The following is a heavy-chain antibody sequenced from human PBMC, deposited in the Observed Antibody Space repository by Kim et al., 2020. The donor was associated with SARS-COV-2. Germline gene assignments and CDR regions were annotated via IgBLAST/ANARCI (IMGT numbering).Heavy chain of an antibody. D-gene: IGHD3-10*01. J-gene: IGHJ3*01. CDR3: ARGAYGSGTYYNAAFDV. Sequence: FQGRVTMTRDTSTNTVYMELSSLRSEDTAVYYCARGAYGSGTYYNAAFDVWGQGTVVTVSS. V-gene: IGHV1-46*01.